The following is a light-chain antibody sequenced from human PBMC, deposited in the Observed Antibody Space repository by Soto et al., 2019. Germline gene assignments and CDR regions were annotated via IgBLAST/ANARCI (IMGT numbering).Light chain of an antibody. J-gene: IGLJ1*01. CDR1: SSDVGGYNY. V-gene: IGLV2-14*01. Sequence: QSVLTQPASVSGSPGQSITVSCTGTSSDVGGYNYVSWYQQHPGKAPKLMIYDVSNRPSGVSNRFSGSKSGNTASLTTSGLQAEDEADYYCSSYTSRSSSTYVFGTGTKVTVL. CDR3: SSYTSRSSSTYV. CDR2: DVS.